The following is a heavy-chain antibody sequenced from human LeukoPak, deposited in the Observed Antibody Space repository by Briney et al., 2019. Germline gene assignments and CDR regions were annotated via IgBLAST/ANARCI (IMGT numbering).Heavy chain of an antibody. CDR3: AGISPGDGDYFDY. CDR2: IYSGGST. V-gene: IGHV3-53*01. Sequence: GGSLRLSCAASGFTVSSNYMSWVRQAPGKGLEWVSVIYSGGSTYYADSVKGRFTISRDNAKNSLYLQMNSLRAEDTALYYCAGISPGDGDYFDYWGQGTLVTVSS. J-gene: IGHJ4*02. CDR1: GFTVSSNY. D-gene: IGHD3-10*01.